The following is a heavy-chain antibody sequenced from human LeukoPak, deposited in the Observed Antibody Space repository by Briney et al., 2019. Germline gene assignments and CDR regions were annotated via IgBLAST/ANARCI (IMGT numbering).Heavy chain of an antibody. CDR3: ARGKSKFDY. CDR1: GGSISRGDYY. V-gene: IGHV4-30-4*01. Sequence: SETLSLTCTVSGGSISRGDYYWSWIRRPPGKGLEWIGYIYYSGSTDYSPSLKSRVTISVDTSKNQFSLKLRSVTAADTAVYYCARGKSKFDYWGQGTLVTVSS. CDR2: IYYSGST. J-gene: IGHJ4*02.